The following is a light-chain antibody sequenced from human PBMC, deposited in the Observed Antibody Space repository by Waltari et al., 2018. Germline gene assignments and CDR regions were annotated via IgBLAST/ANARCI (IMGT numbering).Light chain of an antibody. Sequence: QSVLTQSPSTSGTPGQTVTIFCSGSGSNIGARTVNWYQQLPGTAPKLLIYSNNQWPSGVPDRFSGSKSGSSASLAISRLQSEDEADYYCAAWDDTLNGVLFGGGTKLTVL. CDR2: SNN. CDR3: AAWDDTLNGVL. V-gene: IGLV1-44*01. CDR1: GSNIGART. J-gene: IGLJ2*01.